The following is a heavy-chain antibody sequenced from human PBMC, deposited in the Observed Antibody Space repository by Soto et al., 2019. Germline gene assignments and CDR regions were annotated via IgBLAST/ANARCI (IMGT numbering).Heavy chain of an antibody. CDR1: GYTFTGYY. D-gene: IGHD1-26*01. CDR2: INPNSGGT. Sequence: ASVKVSCKASGYTFTGYYMHWVRQAPGQGLEWMGWINPNSGGTNYAQKFQGWVTMTRDTSISTAYMELSRLRSDDTAVYYCARAIGAPLAIKKYYYYGMDVWGQGTTVTVSS. J-gene: IGHJ6*02. CDR3: ARAIGAPLAIKKYYYYGMDV. V-gene: IGHV1-2*04.